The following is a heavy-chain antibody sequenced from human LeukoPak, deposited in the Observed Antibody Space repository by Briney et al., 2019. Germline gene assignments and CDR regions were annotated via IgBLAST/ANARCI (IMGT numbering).Heavy chain of an antibody. Sequence: GGSLRLSCAASGFTFSSYGMHWVRQAPGKGLEWVAVISYDGSNKYYADSVKGRFTISRDNSKNTLYLQMNSLRAEDTAVYYCAKERGPFSSGWYRENDYWGQGTLVTVSS. CDR3: AKERGPFSSGWYRENDY. D-gene: IGHD6-19*01. V-gene: IGHV3-30*18. J-gene: IGHJ4*02. CDR1: GFTFSSYG. CDR2: ISYDGSNK.